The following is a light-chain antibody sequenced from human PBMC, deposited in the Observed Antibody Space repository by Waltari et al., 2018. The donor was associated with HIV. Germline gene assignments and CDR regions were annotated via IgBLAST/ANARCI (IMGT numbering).Light chain of an antibody. V-gene: IGLV1-40*01. Sequence: QAVLTQPPSVSGAPGQRVTIPCTGSSSNIGAGHDVHWYQQLPGTAPKLLIYGDTHRPSGVPDRFYGSKSGTSASLAIAGLQTEDEAVFYCQSFDSSLSNLVVFGGGTKVTVL. J-gene: IGLJ2*01. CDR1: SSNIGAGHD. CDR2: GDT. CDR3: QSFDSSLSNLVV.